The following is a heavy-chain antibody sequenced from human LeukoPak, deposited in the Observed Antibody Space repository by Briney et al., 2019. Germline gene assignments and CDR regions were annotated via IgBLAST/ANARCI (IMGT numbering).Heavy chain of an antibody. J-gene: IGHJ1*01. V-gene: IGHV1-69*01. CDR2: IIPIFGTA. D-gene: IGHD2-15*01. CDR3: AMLGYCSGGSCYQPAEYFQH. CDR1: GGTFSSYA. Sequence: SVKVSCKASGGTFSSYAISWVRQAPGQGLEWMGGIIPIFGTANYAQKFQGRVTITADESTSTVYMELSSLRSEDTAVYYCAMLGYCSGGSCYQPAEYFQHWGQGTLVTVSS.